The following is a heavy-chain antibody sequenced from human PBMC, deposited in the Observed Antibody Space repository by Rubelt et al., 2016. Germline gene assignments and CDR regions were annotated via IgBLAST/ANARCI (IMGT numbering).Heavy chain of an antibody. D-gene: IGHD4-17*01. CDR2: ITHRGST. CDR1: GGSISSYY. J-gene: IGHJ4*02. V-gene: IGHV4-59*01. CDR3: AKDRRSFDY. Sequence: QLQLQESGPGLVKPSETLSLTCTVSGGSISSYYWSWIRQPPGKGLEYIGEITHRGSTNYNPSLRSRVTISVDTSKNQFSLKLSAVTAADTAVYYCAKDRRSFDYWGQGTLVTVSS.